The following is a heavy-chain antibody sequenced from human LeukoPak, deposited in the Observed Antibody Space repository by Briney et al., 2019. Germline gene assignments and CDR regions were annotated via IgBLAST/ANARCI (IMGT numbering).Heavy chain of an antibody. J-gene: IGHJ6*02. CDR1: GFTFSGYA. CDR2: TGTNGETT. V-gene: IGHV3-64D*09. CDR3: VRDSYGMDV. Sequence: GESLRLSCLASGFTFSGYALHWVRQAPGKGLEYVSVTGTNGETTYYADSVKGRFTVSRDNSKNTLYLQMSSLRPEDTAVYYCVRDSYGMDVWGQGTTVTVSS.